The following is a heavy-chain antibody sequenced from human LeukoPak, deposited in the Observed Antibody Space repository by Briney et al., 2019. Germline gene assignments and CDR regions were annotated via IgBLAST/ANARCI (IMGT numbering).Heavy chain of an antibody. CDR2: IKQDASTK. J-gene: IGHJ4*02. CDR1: GFTFSSYW. CDR3: TRDTEGTLDY. V-gene: IGHV3-7*01. Sequence: TGGSLRLSCAASGFTFSSYWMSWVRQAPGKGLEWVANIKQDASTKHYADSLKGRFTISRDNPKNSLYLQMNNLRADDTAIYYCTRDTEGTLDYWGQGILVTVAS. D-gene: IGHD2-8*02.